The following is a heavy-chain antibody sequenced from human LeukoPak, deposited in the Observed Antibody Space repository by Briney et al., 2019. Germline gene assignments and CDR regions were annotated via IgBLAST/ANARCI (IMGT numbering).Heavy chain of an antibody. J-gene: IGHJ4*02. V-gene: IGHV3-7*01. Sequence: PGGSLRLSCVGSGFTFSRFWMTWVRQAPGKGLEWVANINEDGSETHYVDSVKGRFTISRDNAKNSLFLQMSNLSAEDTAHYFCARATNDFWGDKNPNEFWGQGTLVTVSS. D-gene: IGHD3/OR15-3a*01. CDR2: INEDGSET. CDR3: ARATNDFWGDKNPNEF. CDR1: GFTFSRFW.